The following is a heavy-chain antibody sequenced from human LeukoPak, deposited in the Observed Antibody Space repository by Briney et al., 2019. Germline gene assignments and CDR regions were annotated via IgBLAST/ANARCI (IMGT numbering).Heavy chain of an antibody. Sequence: GGSLRLSCAASGINFVTYEMNWVRQAPGKGLEWVPYISSGGNSIYYADSVKGRFTISRDNAKKPLYLQMNSLRVEDTAVYYCARDLVSGAYTFDMWGQGTMVTVSS. V-gene: IGHV3-48*03. CDR1: GINFVTYE. D-gene: IGHD3-16*01. CDR3: ARDLVSGAYTFDM. CDR2: ISSGGNSI. J-gene: IGHJ3*02.